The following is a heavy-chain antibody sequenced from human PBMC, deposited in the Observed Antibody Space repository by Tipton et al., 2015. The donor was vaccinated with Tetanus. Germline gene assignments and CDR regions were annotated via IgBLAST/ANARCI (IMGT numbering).Heavy chain of an antibody. Sequence: TLSLTCTVSGGSISSGRYYWSWIRQRPGKGLEWIGDIYSSGSTYTDPSLKGRVTISVDTSENQFSLRLNSVTAADTAVYYCARDQARGARGWNYFDFWGLGTLVTVSS. J-gene: IGHJ4*02. CDR1: GGSISSGRYY. D-gene: IGHD1-26*01. V-gene: IGHV4-31*03. CDR2: IYSSGST. CDR3: ARDQARGARGWNYFDF.